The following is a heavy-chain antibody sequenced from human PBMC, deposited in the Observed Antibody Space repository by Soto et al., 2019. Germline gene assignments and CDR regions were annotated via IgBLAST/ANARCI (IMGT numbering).Heavy chain of an antibody. J-gene: IGHJ6*02. CDR1: GYTFTSYG. D-gene: IGHD3-10*01. CDR2: ISAYNGNT. Sequence: ASVTVSCKASGYTFTSYGISWVRQAPGQGLEWMGWISAYNGNTNYAQKLQGRVTMTTDTSTSTAYMELRSLRSDDTAVYYCARGLWFGELLSTKHYYYYGMDVWGQGTTVTVSS. V-gene: IGHV1-18*01. CDR3: ARGLWFGELLSTKHYYYYGMDV.